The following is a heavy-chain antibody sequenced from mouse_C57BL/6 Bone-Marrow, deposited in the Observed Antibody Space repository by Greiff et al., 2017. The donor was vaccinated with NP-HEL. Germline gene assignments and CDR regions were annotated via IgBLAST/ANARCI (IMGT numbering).Heavy chain of an antibody. CDR1: GYTFTSYW. CDR3: ARSGYYGSSLYWYFDV. V-gene: IGHV1-61*01. CDR2: IYPSDSET. Sequence: QVQLQQPGAELVRPGSSVKLSCKASGYTFTSYWMDWVKQRPGQGLEWIGNIYPSDSETHYNQKFKDKATLTVDKSSSTASLQLSSLTSEDSAVYYCARSGYYGSSLYWYFDVWGTGTTVTVSS. D-gene: IGHD1-1*01. J-gene: IGHJ1*03.